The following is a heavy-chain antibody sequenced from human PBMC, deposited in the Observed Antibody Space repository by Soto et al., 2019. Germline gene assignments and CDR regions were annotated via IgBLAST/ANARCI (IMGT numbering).Heavy chain of an antibody. Sequence: SETLSLTCTVSGGSISSSSYYWGWIRQPPGKGLEWIGSIYYSGSTYYKPSLKSRVTISVDTSKNQFSLKLSSVTAADTAEYYCAGPSGSGYYFVFWGQGTLVTVSS. V-gene: IGHV4-39*07. CDR3: AGPSGSGYYFVF. D-gene: IGHD3-22*01. CDR1: GGSISSSSYY. J-gene: IGHJ4*02. CDR2: IYYSGST.